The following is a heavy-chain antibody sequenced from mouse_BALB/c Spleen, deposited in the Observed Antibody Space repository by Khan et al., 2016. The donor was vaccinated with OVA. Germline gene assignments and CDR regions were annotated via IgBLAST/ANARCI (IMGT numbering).Heavy chain of an antibody. Sequence: QVQLQQPGAELVKPGAPVKLSCKASGYTFTSYWMNWVKQRPGRGLEWIGRIDPSDSETHYNQKFKDKATLTVDKSSSTAYIQLSSLTSEDSAVYDWARDQYGNYFYAMDYWGQGTSVTVSS. V-gene: IGHV1-69*02. CDR3: ARDQYGNYFYAMDY. CDR1: GYTFTSYW. J-gene: IGHJ4*01. CDR2: IDPSDSET. D-gene: IGHD2-10*02.